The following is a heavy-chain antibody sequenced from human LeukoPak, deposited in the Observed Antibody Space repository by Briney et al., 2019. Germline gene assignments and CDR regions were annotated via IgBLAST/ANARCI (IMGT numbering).Heavy chain of an antibody. Sequence: GGSLRLSCAASGFTFSGHWKSWVRQAPGKGLEWVANINQGGSDKYYVDSVKGRFTISRDNANNLLYLQMNSLRGEDTAVYYCTRDRSRAEDDWGQGTLVTVSS. J-gene: IGHJ4*02. D-gene: IGHD1-14*01. CDR2: INQGGSDK. CDR3: TRDRSRAEDD. CDR1: GFTFSGHW. V-gene: IGHV3-7*01.